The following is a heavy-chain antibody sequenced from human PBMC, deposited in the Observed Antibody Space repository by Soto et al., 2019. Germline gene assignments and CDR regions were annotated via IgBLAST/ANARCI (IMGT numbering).Heavy chain of an antibody. CDR1: GFPLSTRGVV. CDR3: IQSRCGGDCLQSYASHYYYGMDV. Sequence: SGATLVNPTQTVALTCTFSGFPLSTRGVVVGWIRQPPGKALEWLALIYWDDDKRYSPSLRSRLTISKDTSKNQVVLTMTNMDPVDTATYYCIQSRCGGDCLQSYASHYYYGMDVWGQGTTVTVSS. CDR2: IYWDDDK. J-gene: IGHJ6*02. V-gene: IGHV2-5*02. D-gene: IGHD2-21*02.